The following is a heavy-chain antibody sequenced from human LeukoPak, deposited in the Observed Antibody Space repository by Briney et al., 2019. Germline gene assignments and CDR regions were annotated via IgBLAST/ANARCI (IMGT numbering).Heavy chain of an antibody. CDR2: INPNSGGT. Sequence: ASVTVSCKASGYTFTGYYMHWVRQAPGQGLEWMGWINPNSGGTNYAQKFQGWVTMTRDTSISTAYMELSRLRSDDTAVYYCATEGVSSSTSSHYYGMDVWGQGTTVTVSS. CDR3: ATEGVSSSTSSHYYGMDV. V-gene: IGHV1-2*04. J-gene: IGHJ6*02. CDR1: GYTFTGYY. D-gene: IGHD2-2*01.